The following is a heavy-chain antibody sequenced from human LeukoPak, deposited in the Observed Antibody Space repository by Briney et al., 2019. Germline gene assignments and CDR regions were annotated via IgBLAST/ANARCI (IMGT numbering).Heavy chain of an antibody. D-gene: IGHD2-15*01. Sequence: PGGSLRLSCAASGFTFSSYWMHWVRQAPGKELVWVSRINSYGGNTFYADSVKGRFTISRDNAKNTLYLQMNSLRAEDTAVYYCARESFCSGGSCYSGRAFDIWGQGTMVTVSS. V-gene: IGHV3-74*01. CDR1: GFTFSSYW. CDR2: INSYGGNT. CDR3: ARESFCSGGSCYSGRAFDI. J-gene: IGHJ3*02.